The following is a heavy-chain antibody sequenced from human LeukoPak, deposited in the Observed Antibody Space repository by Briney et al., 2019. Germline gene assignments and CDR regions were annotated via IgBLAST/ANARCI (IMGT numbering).Heavy chain of an antibody. J-gene: IGHJ4*02. CDR1: GFTFSSYW. CDR2: IRQDGGVK. CDR3: AKVVKEMVRGVGDFDY. V-gene: IGHV3-7*03. D-gene: IGHD3-10*01. Sequence: GGSLRLSCAASGFTFSSYWMTWVRQAPGKGLEWVANIRQDGGVKYYMDSAKGRFTLSRDNAKSSLYLQMNSLRAEDTAVYYCAKVVKEMVRGVGDFDYWGQGTLVTVSS.